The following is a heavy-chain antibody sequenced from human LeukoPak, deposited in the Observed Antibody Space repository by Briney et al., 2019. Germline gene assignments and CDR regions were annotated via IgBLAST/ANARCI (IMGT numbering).Heavy chain of an antibody. Sequence: SETLSLTCTVSGGSISSYYWSWIWQPAGKGLEWIGRIYTSGSTNYNPSLKSRVTMSVDTSKNQFSLKLSSVTAADTAVYYCARDYDCSSTSCYYYYYYYMDVWGQGTMVTVSS. J-gene: IGHJ6*03. CDR2: IYTSGST. D-gene: IGHD2-2*01. V-gene: IGHV4-4*07. CDR1: GGSISSYY. CDR3: ARDYDCSSTSCYYYYYYYMDV.